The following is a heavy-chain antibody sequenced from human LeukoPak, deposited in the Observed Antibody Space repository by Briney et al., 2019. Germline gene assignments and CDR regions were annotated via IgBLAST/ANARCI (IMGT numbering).Heavy chain of an antibody. D-gene: IGHD6-19*01. J-gene: IGHJ6*03. Sequence: GGSLRLSCAASGFTFSSYSMNWVRQSPGKGREWVSSISSSSSYIYYADSVKGRFNISRDNAKNSLYMQMNSLRAEDTAVYYCARDSLHGSGWYVGYYYYMDVWGKGTTVTVSS. V-gene: IGHV3-21*01. CDR2: ISSSSSYI. CDR1: GFTFSSYS. CDR3: ARDSLHGSGWYVGYYYYMDV.